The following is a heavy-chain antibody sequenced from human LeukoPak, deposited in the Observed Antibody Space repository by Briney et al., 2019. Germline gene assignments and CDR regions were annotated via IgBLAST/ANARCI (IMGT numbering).Heavy chain of an antibody. CDR2: INSDGSST. D-gene: IGHD2-2*01. V-gene: IGHV3-74*01. Sequence: PGGSLRLSCAASGFTFSSYWMHWVRQAPGKGLVWVSSINSDGSSTTYADSVKGRFTISRDNAKNTLYLQMNSLRAEDTAVYYCARDRASHFDFWGQGTLVTVSS. CDR3: ARDRASHFDF. J-gene: IGHJ4*02. CDR1: GFTFSSYW.